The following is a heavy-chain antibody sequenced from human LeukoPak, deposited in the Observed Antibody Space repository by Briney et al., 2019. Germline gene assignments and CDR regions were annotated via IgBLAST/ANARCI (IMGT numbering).Heavy chain of an antibody. CDR1: GGTFSSYA. J-gene: IGHJ5*02. CDR2: IIPIFGTA. D-gene: IGHD3-3*01. Sequence: SVKVSCKASGGTFSSYAISWVRQAPGQGLEWMGGIIPIFGTANYAQKFQGRVTITADESTSTAYMELSSLRSEDTAVYYCARGVSPCLRSGFDPWGQGTLVTVSS. V-gene: IGHV1-69*13. CDR3: ARGVSPCLRSGFDP.